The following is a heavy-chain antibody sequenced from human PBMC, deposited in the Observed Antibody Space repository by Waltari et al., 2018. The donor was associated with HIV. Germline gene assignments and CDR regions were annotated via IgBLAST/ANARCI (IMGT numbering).Heavy chain of an antibody. CDR2: IWYDGTNK. J-gene: IGHJ4*02. Sequence: QVQLVESGGGVVQPGKSLRLSCAASGFTFSSFGMFWVRQAPGKGLEWVALIWYDGTNKNYADSVKGRFTISRDNSKNTLYLQMNSLRAEDTAVYYCARDRNTYVDYWGQGTLVTVSS. CDR1: GFTFSSFG. CDR3: ARDRNTYVDY. D-gene: IGHD3-16*01. V-gene: IGHV3-33*01.